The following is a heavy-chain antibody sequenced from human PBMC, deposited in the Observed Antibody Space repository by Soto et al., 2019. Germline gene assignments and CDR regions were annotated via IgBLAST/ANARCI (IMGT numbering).Heavy chain of an antibody. CDR2: IYYSGST. CDR1: GGSISSGGYY. CDR3: ARGEGNADSYYYYMDV. Sequence: PSETLSLTCTVSGGSISSGGYYWSWIRQHPGKGLEWIGYIYYSGSTYYNPSLKSRVTISVDTSKNQFSLKLSSVTAADTAVYYCARGEGNADSYYYYMDVWGKGTTVTVSS. V-gene: IGHV4-31*03. D-gene: IGHD3-10*01. J-gene: IGHJ6*03.